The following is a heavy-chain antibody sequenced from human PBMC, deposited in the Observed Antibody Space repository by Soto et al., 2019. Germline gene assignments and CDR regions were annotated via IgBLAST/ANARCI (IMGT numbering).Heavy chain of an antibody. CDR2: IDPSDSDT. CDR3: ASGYCSGGTSSRYGMDV. CDR1: GYSFTSYW. D-gene: IGHD2-15*01. V-gene: IGHV5-51*03. Sequence: GESMKIYCKGSGYSFTSYWIGWVRQMPGKGVEGMEIIDPSDSDTRYSATFQRQVTITADKSISTAYLQWSSLKASHTAMYYCASGYCSGGTSSRYGMDVWGQGTTVTVSS. J-gene: IGHJ6*02.